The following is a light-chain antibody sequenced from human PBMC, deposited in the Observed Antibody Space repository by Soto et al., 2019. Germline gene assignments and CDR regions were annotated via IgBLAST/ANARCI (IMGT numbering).Light chain of an antibody. Sequence: EVVLTQSPATLSLSPGERATLSCRASQSVSSYLLWYQQKPGQAPRLLIYDASNRATDIPPRFSGSGSGTDFTLTISSLEPEDFAVYYCQHRSTWPLTFGGGTKVEIK. CDR2: DAS. CDR1: QSVSSY. CDR3: QHRSTWPLT. V-gene: IGKV3-11*01. J-gene: IGKJ4*01.